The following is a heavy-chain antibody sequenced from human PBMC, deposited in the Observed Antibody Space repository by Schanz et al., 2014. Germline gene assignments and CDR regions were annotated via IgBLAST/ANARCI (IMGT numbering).Heavy chain of an antibody. D-gene: IGHD3-10*01. V-gene: IGHV3-48*01. CDR2: ITYNGGTI. J-gene: IGHJ4*02. Sequence: EVQLLESGGGLVQPGGSLRLSCLASGFAFSSYGMNWLRQAPGKGLEWISYITYNGGTIYYADSVKGRFTISRDNAKNSLYLEMNSLRPEDTAVYYCAKYRGYYRVSGSYRELEYWGQGTLVTVSS. CDR3: AKYRGYYRVSGSYRELEY. CDR1: GFAFSSYG.